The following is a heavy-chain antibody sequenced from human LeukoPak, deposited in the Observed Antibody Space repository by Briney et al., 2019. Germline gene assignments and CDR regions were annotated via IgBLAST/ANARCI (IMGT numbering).Heavy chain of an antibody. J-gene: IGHJ4*02. V-gene: IGHV1-24*01. CDR3: ATGLLRLGELSLGFDY. Sequence: ASVKVSCKVSGYTLTELSMHWVRQAPGKGLEWMGGFDPEDGETIYAQKFQGRVTMTEDTSTDTAYMELSSLRSEDTAVYYCATGLLRLGELSLGFDYWGQGTLVTVSS. D-gene: IGHD3-16*02. CDR2: FDPEDGET. CDR1: GYTLTELS.